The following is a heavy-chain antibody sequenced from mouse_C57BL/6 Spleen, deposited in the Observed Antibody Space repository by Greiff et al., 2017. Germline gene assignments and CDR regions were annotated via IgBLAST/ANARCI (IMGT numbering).Heavy chain of an antibody. Sequence: EVQLQESGPGLVKPSQSLSLTCSVTGYSITSGYYWNWIRQFPGNKLEWMGYISYDGSNNYNPSLKNRISITRDTSKNQFFLKLNSVTTEDTATYYCARDITTVVAGDYWGQGTTLTVSS. CDR3: ARDITTVVAGDY. V-gene: IGHV3-6*01. CDR1: GYSITSGYY. D-gene: IGHD1-1*01. J-gene: IGHJ2*01. CDR2: ISYDGSN.